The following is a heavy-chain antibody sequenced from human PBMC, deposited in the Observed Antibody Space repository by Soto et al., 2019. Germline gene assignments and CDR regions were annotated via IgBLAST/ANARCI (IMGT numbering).Heavy chain of an antibody. V-gene: IGHV1-69*13. Sequence: SVKVSCKASGGTFSSFAINWVRQAPGQGPEWMGGTIPILGTANYAQKFQGRVTIIADETTNTASLELTSLRSEDTAVYYCASQVTMIVVAFDYWGQGALVTVSS. D-gene: IGHD3-22*01. CDR2: TIPILGTA. CDR1: GGTFSSFA. J-gene: IGHJ4*02. CDR3: ASQVTMIVVAFDY.